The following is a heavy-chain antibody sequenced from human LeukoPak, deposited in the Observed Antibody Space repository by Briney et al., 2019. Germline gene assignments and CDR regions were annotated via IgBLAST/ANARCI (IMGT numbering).Heavy chain of an antibody. Sequence: ASVKVSCKASGYTFTSYDINWVRQATGQGLEWMGWMNPNSGNTGYAQKFQGRVTMTRNTSISTAYMELSSLRSEDTAVYYCARVTLVDTAVVSPPHFDYWGQGTLVTVSS. CDR2: MNPNSGNT. D-gene: IGHD5-18*01. J-gene: IGHJ4*02. V-gene: IGHV1-8*01. CDR3: ARVTLVDTAVVSPPHFDY. CDR1: GYTFTSYD.